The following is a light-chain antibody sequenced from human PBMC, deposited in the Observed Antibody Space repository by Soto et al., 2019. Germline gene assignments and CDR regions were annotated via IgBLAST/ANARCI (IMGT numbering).Light chain of an antibody. J-gene: IGKJ5*01. Sequence: DMQLTQSPSLLAASVGDRVTITCRASHDISTYLAWYQQKPGKAPKLMIYEASTLQSGVPSRFSGSGSGTEFTLTISGLLPEDFATYHCQQLNTLPFTFGQGTRLEI. CDR2: EAS. CDR1: HDISTY. CDR3: QQLNTLPFT. V-gene: IGKV1-9*01.